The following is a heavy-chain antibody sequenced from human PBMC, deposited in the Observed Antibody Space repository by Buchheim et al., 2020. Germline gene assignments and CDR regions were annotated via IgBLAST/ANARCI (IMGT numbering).Heavy chain of an antibody. CDR3: ARDRCSSTTSRGCVHFQH. D-gene: IGHD6-13*01. CDR2: IKQDGSEK. V-gene: IGHV3-7*01. J-gene: IGHJ1*01. CDR1: GFTFSSYW. Sequence: EVQLVESGGGLVQPGGSLRLSCAASGFTFSSYWMSWVRQAPGKGLEWVANIKQDGSEKYYVDSVKGRFTISRDNAKNSLCLQMNSLRAEDTAVYYCARDRCSSTTSRGCVHFQHWGQGTL.